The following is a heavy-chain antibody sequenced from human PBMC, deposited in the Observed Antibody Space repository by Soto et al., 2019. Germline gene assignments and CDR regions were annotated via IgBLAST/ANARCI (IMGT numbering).Heavy chain of an antibody. J-gene: IGHJ6*02. V-gene: IGHV1-18*01. CDR1: GYSFANQA. CDR2: ISGRSGNS. D-gene: IGHD3-22*01. CDR3: ARGYDSSAYFYPLGDGMDV. Sequence: QVQLVQSGTEVKKPGASVKVSCKTSGYSFANQAINWVRQAPGQGLEWVGWISGRSGNSNYAETVRGRVTMTTDTSTGTAYLELRALTTDDTAVSYCARGYDSSAYFYPLGDGMDVWGQGTTVTVSS.